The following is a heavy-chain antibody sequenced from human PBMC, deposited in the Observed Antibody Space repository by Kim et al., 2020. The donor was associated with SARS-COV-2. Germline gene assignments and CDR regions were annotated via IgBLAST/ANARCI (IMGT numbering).Heavy chain of an antibody. J-gene: IGHJ6*03. D-gene: IGHD1-7*01. CDR3: AKDVWNSYYYYYYMDV. V-gene: IGHV3-30*02. Sequence: SVKGRFTISRDNSKNTLYLQMNSLRAEDTAVYYCAKDVWNSYYYYYYMDVWGKGTTVTVSS.